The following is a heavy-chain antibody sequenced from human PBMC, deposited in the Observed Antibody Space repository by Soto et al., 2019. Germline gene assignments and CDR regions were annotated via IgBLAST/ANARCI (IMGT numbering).Heavy chain of an antibody. CDR3: ARHHTGYYYGMDV. CDR2: IAPSDSYT. Sequence: TCKASGYTFTSYGSSWVRQMPGKGLEWMGRIAPSDSYTNYSPSLQGHVTISADKSISTAYLQWSSLEASDTAVYYCARHHTGYYYGMDVWGQGTTVTVSS. J-gene: IGHJ6*02. CDR1: GYTFTSYG. V-gene: IGHV5-10-1*01. D-gene: IGHD6-13*01.